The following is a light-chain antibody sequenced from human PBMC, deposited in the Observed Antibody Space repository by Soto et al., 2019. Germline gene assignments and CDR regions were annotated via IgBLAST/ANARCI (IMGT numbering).Light chain of an antibody. CDR3: QSYDSSLSVV. CDR1: SSNIGAGYD. CDR2: GNS. Sequence: QSVLTQPPSVSGAPGQRVTISCTGSSSNIGAGYDVHWYQQLPGTAPKLLIYGNSTRPSGVPDRFSGSKSGTSASLAITGLKAEDEADYYCQSYDSSLSVVFGGGTKLTVL. V-gene: IGLV1-40*01. J-gene: IGLJ3*02.